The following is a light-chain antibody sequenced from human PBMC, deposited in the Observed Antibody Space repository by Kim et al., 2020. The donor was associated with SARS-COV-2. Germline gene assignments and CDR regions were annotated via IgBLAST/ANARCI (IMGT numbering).Light chain of an antibody. CDR1: QSVSSSY. V-gene: IGKV3-20*01. CDR2: GAS. CDR3: QQYGSSPVT. Sequence: EIVLTQSPGPLSLSPGERATLSCRASQSVSSSYLAWYQQKPGQAPRLLIYGASSRATGIPDRFSGGGSGTDFTLTISRLEPEDFAVYYCQQYGSSPVTFGGGTKVEIK. J-gene: IGKJ4*01.